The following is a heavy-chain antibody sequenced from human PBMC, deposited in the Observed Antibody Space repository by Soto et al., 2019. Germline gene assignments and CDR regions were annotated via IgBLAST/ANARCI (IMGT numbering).Heavy chain of an antibody. J-gene: IGHJ6*02. Sequence: PSETLSLTCTVSGGSMRSYYWSWVRQAPGKGLEWIGYVSYTGTSNFNPSLKSRVSMSVDTPGSQFNHFTLNLNSVTAADSAVYYCASIQNYYCMDFWGQGTTVTVSS. D-gene: IGHD2-21*01. CDR2: VSYTGTS. V-gene: IGHV4-59*08. CDR3: ASIQNYYCMDF. CDR1: GGSMRSYY.